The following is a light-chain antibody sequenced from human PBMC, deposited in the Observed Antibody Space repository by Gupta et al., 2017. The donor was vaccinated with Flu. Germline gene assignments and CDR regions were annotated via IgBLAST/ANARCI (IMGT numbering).Light chain of an antibody. CDR3: QTWGTGIHVV. CDR2: LNSDGSH. J-gene: IGLJ2*01. V-gene: IGLV4-69*01. Sequence: QLVLTQSPSASASLAASVKLTCTLSSGHSSYAIAWHQQQPEKGPRYLMKLNSDGSHSKGDGIPDRFSGSSSGAERYLTISSLQSEDEADYYCQTWGTGIHVVFGGGTKLTVL. CDR1: SGHSSYA.